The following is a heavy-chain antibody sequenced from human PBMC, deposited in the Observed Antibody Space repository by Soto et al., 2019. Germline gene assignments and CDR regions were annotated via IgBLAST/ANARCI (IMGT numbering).Heavy chain of an antibody. CDR2: IYYSGST. V-gene: IGHV4-59*01. Sequence: SETLSLTCTVSGGSISSYYWSWIRQPPGKGLEWIGYIYYSGSTNYNPSLKSRVTISVDTSKNQFSLKLSSVTAADTAVYYCARDGGGYCSSTSCYAPRGMDVWGQGTTVTVSS. CDR1: GGSISSYY. J-gene: IGHJ6*02. D-gene: IGHD2-2*01. CDR3: ARDGGGYCSSTSCYAPRGMDV.